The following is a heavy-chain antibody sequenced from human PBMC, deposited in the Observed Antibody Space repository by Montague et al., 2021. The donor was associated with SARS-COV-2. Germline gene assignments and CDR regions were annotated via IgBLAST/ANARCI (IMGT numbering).Heavy chain of an antibody. V-gene: IGHV5-10-1*01. J-gene: IGHJ6*03. CDR2: IDPSDSYT. CDR1: GYSFTSYW. CDR3: ARLESGHYYGSGSPNYMDV. D-gene: IGHD3-10*01. Sequence: QSGAEVKKPGESLRISCKGSGYSFTSYWISWVRQMPGKGLEWMGRIDPSDSYTNYSPSFQGHVTISADKSINTAYLQWSSLKASDTAMYYCARLESGHYYGSGSPNYMDVWGKGTTVTVSS.